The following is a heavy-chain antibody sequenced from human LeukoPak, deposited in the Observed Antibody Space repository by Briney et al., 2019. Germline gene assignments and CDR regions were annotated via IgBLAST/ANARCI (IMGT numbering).Heavy chain of an antibody. D-gene: IGHD3-9*01. CDR3: ARDTGTIFDYYYMDV. CDR2: INPNSGGT. J-gene: IGHJ6*03. Sequence: ASVKVSCKASGYTFTGYYMHWVRQAPGQGLEWMGWINPNSGGTNCAQKFQGRVTMTRDTSISTAYMELSRLRSDDTAVYYCARDTGTIFDYYYMDVWGKGTTVTISS. CDR1: GYTFTGYY. V-gene: IGHV1-2*02.